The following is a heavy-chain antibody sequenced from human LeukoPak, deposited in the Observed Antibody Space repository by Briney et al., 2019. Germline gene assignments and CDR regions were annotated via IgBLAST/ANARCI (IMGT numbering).Heavy chain of an antibody. CDR1: GYSFTTFH. CDR2: VNPDTGNT. J-gene: IGHJ3*02. Sequence: ASVKVSCKAAGYSFTTFHINWVRQAPGQGPEWMGWVNPDTGNTGFAQKFQGRATLTQNNSVTTVYLELSSLTSEDTAVYYCARRGLVAGIYDLVYGFDIWGQGTMVTVSS. CDR3: ARRGLVAGIYDLVYGFDI. D-gene: IGHD3/OR15-3a*01. V-gene: IGHV1-8*03.